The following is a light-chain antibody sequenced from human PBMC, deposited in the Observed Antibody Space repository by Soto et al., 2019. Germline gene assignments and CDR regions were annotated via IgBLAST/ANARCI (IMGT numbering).Light chain of an antibody. Sequence: EIVLTQSPGTLSLSPGERATLSCRASQSFSSTYLAWYQQKPGQAPRLLIYGASSRATGIPDRFSGSGSGTDFTLTIRRMETEDFAVYYCQQCGSSLWTFGQGTKVDIK. V-gene: IGKV3-20*01. J-gene: IGKJ1*01. CDR2: GAS. CDR3: QQCGSSLWT. CDR1: QSFSSTY.